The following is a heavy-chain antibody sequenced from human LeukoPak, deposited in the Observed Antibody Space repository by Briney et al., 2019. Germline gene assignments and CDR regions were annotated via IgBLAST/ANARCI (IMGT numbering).Heavy chain of an antibody. V-gene: IGHV3-7*05. CDR3: ARATSAFDI. J-gene: IGHJ3*02. Sequence: PGGSPRLSCAASGFTLSSYLMSWVRPAPGKGLVWVANIKQDGSEKYYVDSVKGRFTISRDNAKNSLYLQMNSLRAEDTAVYYCARATSAFDIWGQGTMVTVSS. CDR2: IKQDGSEK. CDR1: GFTLSSYL.